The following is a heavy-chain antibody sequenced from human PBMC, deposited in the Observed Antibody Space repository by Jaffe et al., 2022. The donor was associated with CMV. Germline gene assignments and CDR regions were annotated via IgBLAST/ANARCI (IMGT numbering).Heavy chain of an antibody. J-gene: IGHJ6*02. V-gene: IGHV4-61*01. CDR3: ARDKTYSTFYYYGLDV. CDR1: GGSVSRGSYY. Sequence: QVQLQESGPGLLKPSETLSLTCTVSGGSVSRGSYYWSWIRQSPGKGLEWIGYVHDSGNTNYNLSLKSRVTISLDTSKNQFSLKLTSVTTADTAIYYCARDKTYSTFYYYGLDVWGQGTTVIVSS. CDR2: VHDSGNT. D-gene: IGHD2-15*01.